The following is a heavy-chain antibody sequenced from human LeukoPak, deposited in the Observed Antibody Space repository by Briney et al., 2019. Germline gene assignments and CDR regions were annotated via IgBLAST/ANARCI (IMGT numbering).Heavy chain of an antibody. V-gene: IGHV3-11*04. CDR2: ISSSGSTI. D-gene: IGHD5-24*01. J-gene: IGHJ3*02. CDR1: GFTFSDYY. CDR3: ARDRGGMAKVGAFDI. Sequence: PGGSLRLSCAASGFTFSDYYMSWIRQAPGKGLEWVSYISSSGSTIYYADSVKGRFTISRDNSKNTLYLQMNSLRAEDTAVYYCARDRGGMAKVGAFDIWGQGTMVTVSS.